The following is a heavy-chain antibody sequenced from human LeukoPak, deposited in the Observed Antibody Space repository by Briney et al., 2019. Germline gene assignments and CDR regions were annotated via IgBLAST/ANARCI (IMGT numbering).Heavy chain of an antibody. V-gene: IGHV4-4*07. CDR3: ARTRDFWSCPYYIDY. J-gene: IGHJ4*02. CDR2: IYTSGST. D-gene: IGHD3-3*01. CDR1: GGSISSYY. Sequence: SETLSLTCTVSGGSISSYYWSWIRQPAGKGLEWIGRIYTSGSTNYNPSLKSRVTMSVDTSKNQFSLKLSSVTAADTAVYYCARTRDFWSCPYYIDYWGQGTLVTVSS.